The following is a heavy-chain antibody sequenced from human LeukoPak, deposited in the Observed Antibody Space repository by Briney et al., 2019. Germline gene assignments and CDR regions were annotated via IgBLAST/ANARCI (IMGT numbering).Heavy chain of an antibody. J-gene: IGHJ4*02. Sequence: GASVKVSFTASGGTFSSYAISWVRQAPGQGLEWMGGIIPIFGTANYAQKFQGRVTITADESTSTAYMELSSLRSEDTAVYYCARDGYDILTGYYFDYWGQGTLVTVSS. V-gene: IGHV1-69*13. D-gene: IGHD3-9*01. CDR2: IIPIFGTA. CDR3: ARDGYDILTGYYFDY. CDR1: GGTFSSYA.